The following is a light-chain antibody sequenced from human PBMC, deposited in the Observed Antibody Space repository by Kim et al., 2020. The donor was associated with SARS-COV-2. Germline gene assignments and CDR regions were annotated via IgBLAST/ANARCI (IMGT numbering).Light chain of an antibody. CDR2: YDS. Sequence: SYELTQPPSVSVAPGKTARVSCGGNSIGSKSVHWYQQKSGQAPVVVIYYDSDRPSGIPERFSGSNSGNTATLTISRVEAGDEAVYHCQVWDSSSDHRVVFGGGTQLTVL. CDR1: SIGSKS. J-gene: IGLJ2*01. CDR3: QVWDSSSDHRVV. V-gene: IGLV3-21*04.